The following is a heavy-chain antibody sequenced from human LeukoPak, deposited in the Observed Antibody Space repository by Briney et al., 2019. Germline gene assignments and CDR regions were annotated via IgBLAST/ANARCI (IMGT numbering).Heavy chain of an antibody. J-gene: IGHJ6*02. Sequence: AGSLRLSCAASGFTFSSYAMRWVRQAPGKGIEWVSAIGSGSGGTTIYADSVKGRFPISRDNSKNTLYLQMSSLRDEDTTVYYCAKSYESGRGVPYGMDVWGQGTTVTVSS. D-gene: IGHD3-10*01. CDR1: GFTFSSYA. CDR3: AKSYESGRGVPYGMDV. CDR2: IGSGSGGTT. V-gene: IGHV3-23*01.